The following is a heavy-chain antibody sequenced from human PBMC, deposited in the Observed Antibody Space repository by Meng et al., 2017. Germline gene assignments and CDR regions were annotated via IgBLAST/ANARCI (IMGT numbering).Heavy chain of an antibody. D-gene: IGHD2-15*01. CDR1: GGSISSSSYY. J-gene: IGHJ5*02. CDR2: IYYSGST. CDR3: ARGRVVNWFDP. Sequence: QVQLQESGPGMGKPSVTLALPCTVSGGSISSSSYYWGWIRQPPGKGLEWIGSIYYSGSTYYNPSLKSRVTISVDTSKNQFSLKLSSVTAADTAVYYCARGRVVNWFDPWGQGTLVTVSS. V-gene: IGHV4-39*07.